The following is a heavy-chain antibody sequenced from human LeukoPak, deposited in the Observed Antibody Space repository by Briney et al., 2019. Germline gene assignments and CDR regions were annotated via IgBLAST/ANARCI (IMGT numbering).Heavy chain of an antibody. CDR1: GFTFSSYG. Sequence: PGRSLRLSCAASGFTFSSYGMHWVRQAPGKGLEWVAVIWYDGSNKYYADSVMGRFTISRDNSKNTLYLQMNSLRAEDTSIYYCARDIGSGWMEGYFDYWGQETLVTVSS. CDR3: ARDIGSGWMEGYFDY. V-gene: IGHV3-33*01. D-gene: IGHD6-19*01. CDR2: IWYDGSNK. J-gene: IGHJ4*02.